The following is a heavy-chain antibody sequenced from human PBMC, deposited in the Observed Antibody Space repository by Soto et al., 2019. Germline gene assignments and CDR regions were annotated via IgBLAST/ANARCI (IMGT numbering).Heavy chain of an antibody. Sequence: EVKLVESGGGLVQPGGSLKLSCAASGFIFSGSAIHWVRQASGKGLEWVGRIRIRANNYATSFAASVKGRFIFSRDDSKNMAYLQMNTPKTEDTAVYYCRIGQRAAMGDYYDHGLDVWVQVTTVTVSS. CDR2: IRIRANNYAT. CDR1: GFIFSGSA. V-gene: IGHV3-73*02. J-gene: IGHJ6*01. CDR3: RIGQRAAMGDYYDHGLDV. D-gene: IGHD5-18*01.